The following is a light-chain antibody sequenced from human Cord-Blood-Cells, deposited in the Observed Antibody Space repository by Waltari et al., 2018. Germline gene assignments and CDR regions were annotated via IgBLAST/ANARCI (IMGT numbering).Light chain of an antibody. Sequence: QSVLTQPPSASGTPGQRVTISCSGSSSNIGSNTVNWYQQLPGTAPKLPSNSKNQRPSGVPDRFSGSKSGTSASLAISGLQSEDEADYYCAAWDDSLNGHVVFGGGTKLTVL. CDR3: AAWDDSLNGHVV. J-gene: IGLJ2*01. CDR1: SSNIGSNT. V-gene: IGLV1-44*01. CDR2: SKN.